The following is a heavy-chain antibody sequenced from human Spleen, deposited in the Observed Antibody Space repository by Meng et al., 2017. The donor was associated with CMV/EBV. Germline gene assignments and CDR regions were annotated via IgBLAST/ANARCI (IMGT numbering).Heavy chain of an antibody. D-gene: IGHD6-6*01. CDR1: GFTFSSYS. CDR2: ISSSSSYI. V-gene: IGHV3-21*01. CDR3: ARFHSSSDPGVYYYYYYGMDV. J-gene: IGHJ6*02. Sequence: GGSLRLSCAASGFTFSSYSMNWVRQAPGKGLEWVSSISSSSSYIYYADSVKGRFTISRDNAKNSLYLQMNSLRAEDTAVYYCARFHSSSDPGVYYYYYYGMDVWGQGTTVTVSS.